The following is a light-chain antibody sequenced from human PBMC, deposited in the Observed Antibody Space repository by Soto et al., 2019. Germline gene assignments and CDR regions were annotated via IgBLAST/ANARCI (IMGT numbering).Light chain of an antibody. CDR3: SSYTSSSIPYA. V-gene: IGLV2-14*01. CDR1: SSDVGAYKY. Sequence: QSVLTQPASVSGSPGQSITISCTGTSSDVGAYKYVSWYQQHPGKAPKLMIYAVSNRPSGVSNRFSGSKSGNTASLTISGLQAEDEADYYCSSYTSSSIPYAFGTGTKVTVL. CDR2: AVS. J-gene: IGLJ1*01.